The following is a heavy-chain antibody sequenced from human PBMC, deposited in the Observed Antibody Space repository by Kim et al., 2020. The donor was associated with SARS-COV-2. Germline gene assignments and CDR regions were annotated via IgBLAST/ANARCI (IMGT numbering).Heavy chain of an antibody. J-gene: IGHJ2*01. V-gene: IGHV4-34*01. CDR2: INHSGIT. CDR3: ARRTGYYTWYFDL. D-gene: IGHD3-9*01. Sequence: SETLSLTCAVYGGSFSGYYWSWIRQPPGKGLEWIGEINHSGITNYNPSLKSRVTISVDTSKNQFSLKLSSVTAADTAVYYCARRTGYYTWYFDLWGRGTLVTVSS. CDR1: GGSFSGYY.